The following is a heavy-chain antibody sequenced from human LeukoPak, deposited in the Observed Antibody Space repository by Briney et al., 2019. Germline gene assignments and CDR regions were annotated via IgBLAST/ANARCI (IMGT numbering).Heavy chain of an antibody. J-gene: IGHJ3*02. Sequence: PSETLSLTCTVSGGSINSNSYYWSWIRQPAGKGLEWIGRIYPSGSTNYNPSLKSRVTISVDTSKNQFSLKLSSVTAADTAVYFCAREYSSSWYEPVFDIWGQGTMVTVSS. V-gene: IGHV4-61*02. CDR3: AREYSSSWYEPVFDI. CDR1: GGSINSNSYY. CDR2: IYPSGST. D-gene: IGHD6-13*01.